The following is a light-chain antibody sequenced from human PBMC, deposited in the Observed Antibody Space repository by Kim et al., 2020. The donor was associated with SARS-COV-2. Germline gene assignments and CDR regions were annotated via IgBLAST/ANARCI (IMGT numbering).Light chain of an antibody. J-gene: IGLJ3*02. CDR3: CSYAGDGTLV. Sequence: GQSITISCTGTSSDVGKYNLVSWYQQHPGKAPELMIYEVTKRTSGVSTRFFGSKSGNSASLTISALQTEDEADYYCCSYAGDGTLVFGGGTQLTVL. V-gene: IGLV2-23*02. CDR2: EVT. CDR1: SSDVGKYNL.